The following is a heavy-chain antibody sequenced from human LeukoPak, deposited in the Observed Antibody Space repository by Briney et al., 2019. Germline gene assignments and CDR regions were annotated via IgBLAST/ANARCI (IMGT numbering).Heavy chain of an antibody. J-gene: IGHJ4*02. V-gene: IGHV4-59*08. CDR2: IYYSGST. CDR3: ARGDYDSSGYYLDY. D-gene: IGHD3-22*01. CDR1: GGSISSYY. Sequence: PSETLSLTCSVSGGSISSYYWSWIRQPPGKGLEWIGYIYYSGSTYYNPSLKSRVTISVDTSKNQFSLKLSSVTAADTAVYYCARGDYDSSGYYLDYWGQGTLVTVSS.